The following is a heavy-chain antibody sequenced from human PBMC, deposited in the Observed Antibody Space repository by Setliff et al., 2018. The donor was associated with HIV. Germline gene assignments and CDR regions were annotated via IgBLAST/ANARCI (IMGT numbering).Heavy chain of an antibody. CDR2: VYHTGST. CDR1: GGSIGIHY. J-gene: IGHJ4*02. Sequence: ASETLSLTCAVSGGSIGIHYWSWIRQPPGKGLEWIGTVYHTGSTIYNPSLQSRAIMSVDTSRNQFSLNVNSLTAADTAVYFCARWGDGYNSYDFWGQGTLVTVSS. D-gene: IGHD5-12*01. V-gene: IGHV4-59*11. CDR3: ARWGDGYNSYDF.